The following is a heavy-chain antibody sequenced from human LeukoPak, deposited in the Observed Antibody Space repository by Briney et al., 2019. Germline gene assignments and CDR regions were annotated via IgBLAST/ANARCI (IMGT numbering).Heavy chain of an antibody. Sequence: PSQTLSLTCTVSGGSISSGSYYWRWIRQPAGKGLEWIGRIYTSGSTNYNPSLKSRVTISVDTSKNQFSLKLSSVTAADTAVYYCARGGRIWGQGTLVTVSS. CDR2: IYTSGST. CDR3: ARGGRI. J-gene: IGHJ4*02. V-gene: IGHV4-61*02. CDR1: GGSISSGSYY.